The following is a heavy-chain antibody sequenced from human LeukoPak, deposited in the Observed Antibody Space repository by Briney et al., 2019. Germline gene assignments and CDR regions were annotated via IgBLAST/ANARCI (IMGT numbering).Heavy chain of an antibody. Sequence: GGSLRLSCAASGFTFSTYSMNWVRQAPGKGLEWVSAISGGGGSTYYADSVKGRFTISRDNSKNTLYLQMNSLRAEDTAVYYCAKDHPTYCSGGSCYQGLWGQGTLVTVSS. CDR1: GFTFSTYS. D-gene: IGHD2-15*01. J-gene: IGHJ4*02. CDR3: AKDHPTYCSGGSCYQGL. CDR2: ISGGGGST. V-gene: IGHV3-23*01.